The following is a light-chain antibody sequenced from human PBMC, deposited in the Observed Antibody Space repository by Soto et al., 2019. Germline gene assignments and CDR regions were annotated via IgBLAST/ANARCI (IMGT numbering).Light chain of an antibody. CDR1: SSNIGAGYD. CDR2: GNN. V-gene: IGLV1-40*01. Sequence: QSVLTQPPSVSGAPGQRVTISCTGSSSNIGAGYDVHWYQQLPGAAPKLLIYGNNNRPSGVPDRFSGSKSGTSAFLAITGLQAEDEADYYCQSYDSSLSGLWVFGGGTKLTVL. CDR3: QSYDSSLSGLWV. J-gene: IGLJ3*02.